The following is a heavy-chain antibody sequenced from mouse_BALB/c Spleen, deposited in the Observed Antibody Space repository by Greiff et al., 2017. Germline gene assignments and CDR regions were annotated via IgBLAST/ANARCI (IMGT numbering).Heavy chain of an antibody. CDR1: GFTFSSYA. CDR3: ARVITTASYFDY. V-gene: IGHV5-9-4*01. D-gene: IGHD1-2*01. J-gene: IGHJ2*01. CDR2: ISSGGSYT. Sequence: EVQVVESGGGLVKPGGSLKLSCAASGFTFSSYAMSWVRQSPEKRLEWVAEISSGGSYTYYPDTVTGRFTISRDNAKNTLYLEMSSLRSEDTAMYYCARVITTASYFDYWGQGTTLTVSS.